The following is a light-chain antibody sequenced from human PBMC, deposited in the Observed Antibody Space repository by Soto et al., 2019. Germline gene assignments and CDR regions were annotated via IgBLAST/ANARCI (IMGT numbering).Light chain of an antibody. Sequence: DIVMTQFPGSLALSLGERAIINCKSSQSISYTSNNKTYLAWFQQRPSQPPKLIIYWASIRESGVPGRFSGSGSGTEFTLTISSLQAEGVALYYCQQYYASPFTFGPGTKVDIK. CDR1: QSISYTSNNKTY. J-gene: IGKJ3*01. CDR3: QQYYASPFT. CDR2: WAS. V-gene: IGKV4-1*01.